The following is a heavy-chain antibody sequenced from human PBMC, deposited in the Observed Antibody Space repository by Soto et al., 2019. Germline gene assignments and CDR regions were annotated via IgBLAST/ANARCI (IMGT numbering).Heavy chain of an antibody. Sequence: GGSLRLSCAASGFTFSSYAMHWVRQAPGKGLEWGAVISYDGSNKYYADSVKGRFTISRDNSKNTLYLQMDSLRAEDTAVYYCARGSTNYYYGMDVWGQGTTVTVSS. J-gene: IGHJ6*02. D-gene: IGHD5-12*01. CDR3: ARGSTNYYYGMDV. V-gene: IGHV3-30-3*01. CDR1: GFTFSSYA. CDR2: ISYDGSNK.